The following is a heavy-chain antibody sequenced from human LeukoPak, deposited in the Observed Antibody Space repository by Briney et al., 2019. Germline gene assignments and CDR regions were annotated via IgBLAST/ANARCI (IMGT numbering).Heavy chain of an antibody. CDR1: GGSISSISSNNYH. J-gene: IGHJ3*02. Sequence: SETLSLTCIVSGGSISSISSNNYHWGWIRQPPGKGLEWIGSIYYGGSTYYNPSLKSRVTISVDTSKNQFSLKLSSVTAADTAVYYCAREAGMVVAATPDAFDIWGQGTMVTVSS. CDR2: IYYGGST. D-gene: IGHD2-15*01. V-gene: IGHV4-39*07. CDR3: AREAGMVVAATPDAFDI.